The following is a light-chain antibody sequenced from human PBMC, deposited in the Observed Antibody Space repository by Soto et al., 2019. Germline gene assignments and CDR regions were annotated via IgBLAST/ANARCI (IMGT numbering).Light chain of an antibody. CDR3: QQYKDWPRT. CDR1: PTVTSN. J-gene: IGKJ1*01. CDR2: GAS. Sequence: VVSNSAVTVSVSPGETANLSCKASPTVTSNLAWYLQKPGRSPRLLLSGASTRATGIPARFSGSGSGTEFTLTISRLQSEDVAVYYCQQYKDWPRTFGQGTKVDIK. V-gene: IGKV3-15*01.